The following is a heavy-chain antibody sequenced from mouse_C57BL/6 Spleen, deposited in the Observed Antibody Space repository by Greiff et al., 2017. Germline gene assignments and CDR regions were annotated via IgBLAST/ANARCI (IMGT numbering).Heavy chain of an antibody. V-gene: IGHV3-5*01. CDR3: ARDGAGDFYYAMDY. CDR1: GISITTGNYR. D-gene: IGHD3-3*01. J-gene: IGHJ4*01. Sequence: VQLKESGPGLVKPSQTVFLTCTVTGISITTGNYRWSWIRQFPGNKLEWIGYIYYSGTITYNPSLTSRTTITRDTPKNQFFLEMNSLTAEDTATYYCARDGAGDFYYAMDYLGQGTSVTVSS. CDR2: IYYSGTI.